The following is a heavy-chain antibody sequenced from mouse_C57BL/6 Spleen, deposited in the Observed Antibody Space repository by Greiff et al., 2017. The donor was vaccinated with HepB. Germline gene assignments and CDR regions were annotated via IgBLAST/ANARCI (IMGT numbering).Heavy chain of an antibody. D-gene: IGHD1-1*01. CDR1: GYTFTDYN. Sequence: VQLQQSGPELVKPGASVKMSCKASGYTFTDYNMHWVKQSHGKSLEWIGYINPNNGGTSYNQKFKGKATLTVNKSSSTAYMELRSLTSEDSAVYYWARWNYGSYWYFDVWGTGTTVTVSS. J-gene: IGHJ1*03. V-gene: IGHV1-22*01. CDR2: INPNNGGT. CDR3: ARWNYGSYWYFDV.